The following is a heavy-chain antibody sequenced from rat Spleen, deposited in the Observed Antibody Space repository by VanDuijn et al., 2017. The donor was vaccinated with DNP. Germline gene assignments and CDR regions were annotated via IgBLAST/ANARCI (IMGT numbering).Heavy chain of an antibody. V-gene: IGHV3-1*01. D-gene: IGHD1-4*01. Sequence: EVQLQESGPGLVKPSQSLSLTCSVSGYSITSNYWGWIRKFPGNKMEYIGHISYSGSTNYNPLLKSRISISRDTSKNQFFLQFNSVTTEDTATYYCARWTRYFDYWGQGVMVTVSS. CDR2: ISYSGST. CDR3: ARWTRYFDY. J-gene: IGHJ2*01. CDR1: GYSITSNY.